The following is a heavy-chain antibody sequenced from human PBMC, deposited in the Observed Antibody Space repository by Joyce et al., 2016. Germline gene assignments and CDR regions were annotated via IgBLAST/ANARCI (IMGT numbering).Heavy chain of an antibody. J-gene: IGHJ4*02. CDR3: ARGPEWFGESSQQYFFDS. D-gene: IGHD3-10*01. CDR2: INHGGST. CDR1: GGSFSDYY. V-gene: IGHV4-34*04. Sequence: QVQLQQWGAGLLKPSETLSLTCAVYGGSFSDYYWSWIRQPPGKGMEWIGEINHGGSTNNTPSLKRRRTIAVDTSKNQFSRELSSVTAADTAVYYCARGPEWFGESSQQYFFDSWGQGTLVTVSS.